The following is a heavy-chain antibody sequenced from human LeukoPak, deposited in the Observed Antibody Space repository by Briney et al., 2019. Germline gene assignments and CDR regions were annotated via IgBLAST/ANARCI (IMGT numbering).Heavy chain of an antibody. CDR1: GGSFSGYY. D-gene: IGHD3-10*01. Sequence: SETLSLTCAVYGGSFSGYYWSWIRQPPGNGLEWIGEINHSGSTTYNPSLKSRVTISLDTSRNQFSLKLNSVTAADTAVYYCAKSNGYGLVDIWGQGTMVTVSS. CDR2: INHSGST. V-gene: IGHV4-34*01. CDR3: AKSNGYGLVDI. J-gene: IGHJ3*02.